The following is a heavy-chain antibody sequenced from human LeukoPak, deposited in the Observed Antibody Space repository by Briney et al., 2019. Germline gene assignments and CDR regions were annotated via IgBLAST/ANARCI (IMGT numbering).Heavy chain of an antibody. Sequence: ASVKVSCTVSGYTLTELSMPWVRQAPGKGLEWMGGFDPEDGETIYAQKFQGRVTMTEDTSADTAYMELSSLRSEDTAVYYCATHQQQLVPNFDYWGQGTLVTVSS. V-gene: IGHV1-24*01. CDR1: GYTLTELS. D-gene: IGHD6-13*01. J-gene: IGHJ4*02. CDR2: FDPEDGET. CDR3: ATHQQQLVPNFDY.